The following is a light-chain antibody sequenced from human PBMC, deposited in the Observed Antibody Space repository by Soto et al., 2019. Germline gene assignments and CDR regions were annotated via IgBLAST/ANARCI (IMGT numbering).Light chain of an antibody. J-gene: IGKJ1*01. CDR3: QQYGSSGT. Sequence: EIVLTQSPATLXLSPGQIATLSCXASQSVSNNYLAWYQQKPGQAPRLLIYGASNRATGIPDRFSGSGSGTDFTLTISRLEPEDFAVYYCQQYGSSGTFGQGTKVDIK. CDR2: GAS. V-gene: IGKV3-20*01. CDR1: QSVSNNY.